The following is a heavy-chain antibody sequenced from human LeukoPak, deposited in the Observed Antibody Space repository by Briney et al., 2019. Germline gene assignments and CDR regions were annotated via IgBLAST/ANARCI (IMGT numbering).Heavy chain of an antibody. CDR3: TREMVMIDY. CDR1: GFTFNNAW. J-gene: IGHJ4*02. V-gene: IGHV3-7*03. CDR2: IKQDGSEK. D-gene: IGHD3-22*01. Sequence: GGSLRLSCAASGFTFNNAWLSWVRQAPGKGLEWVANIKQDGSEKYYVGSVKGRFTISRDNAKSSLYLQMNSLRAEDTAVYYCTREMVMIDYWGQGNLVTVSS.